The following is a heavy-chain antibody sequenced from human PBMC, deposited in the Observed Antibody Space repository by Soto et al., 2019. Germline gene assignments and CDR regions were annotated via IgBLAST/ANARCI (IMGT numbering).Heavy chain of an antibody. J-gene: IGHJ4*02. CDR2: IIPIFGTA. V-gene: IGHV1-69*13. CDR1: GGTFSSYA. D-gene: IGHD3-9*01. Sequence: ASVKVSCKASGGTFSSYAISWVRQAPGQGLEWMGGIIPIFGTANYAQKFQGRVTITADESTSTAYMELSSLRSEDTAVYYCARSAYYDILTGPFDYWGQGTLVTVSS. CDR3: ARSAYYDILTGPFDY.